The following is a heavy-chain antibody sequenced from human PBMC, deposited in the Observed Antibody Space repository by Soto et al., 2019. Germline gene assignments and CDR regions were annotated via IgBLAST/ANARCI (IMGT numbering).Heavy chain of an antibody. V-gene: IGHV3-9*01. CDR2: ISWNSGSI. CDR1: GFTFDDYA. J-gene: IGHJ3*02. CDR3: ANPGYSDI. D-gene: IGHD5-12*01. Sequence: DVQLVESGGGLVQPGRSLRLSCAASGFTFDDYAMHWVRQAPGKGLEWVSGISWNSGSIGYADSVKGRFTISRDNAKNSLYLQMNSLRAEDTALYYCANPGYSDIWGQGTMVTVSS.